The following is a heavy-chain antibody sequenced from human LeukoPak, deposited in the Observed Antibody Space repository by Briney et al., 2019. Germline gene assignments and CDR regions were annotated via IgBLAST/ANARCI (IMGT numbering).Heavy chain of an antibody. Sequence: SETLSLTCTVSGGSISSSSYYWGWIRQPPGKGLEWIGSIYYSGSTYYNPSLKSRVTISVDTSKNQFSLKLSSVTAADTAVYYCARSPHLRFLEWLSSADYWGQGTLVTVSS. CDR3: ARSPHLRFLEWLSSADY. CDR2: IYYSGST. CDR1: GGSISSSSYY. V-gene: IGHV4-39*01. J-gene: IGHJ4*02. D-gene: IGHD3-3*01.